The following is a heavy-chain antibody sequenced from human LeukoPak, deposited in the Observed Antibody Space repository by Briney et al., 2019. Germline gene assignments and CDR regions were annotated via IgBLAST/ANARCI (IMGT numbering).Heavy chain of an antibody. CDR3: IVFGDSNH. CDR2: IHTSGDT. CDR1: GFTFTYYA. D-gene: IGHD4-17*01. J-gene: IGHJ5*02. Sequence: GGSLRLSCAASGFTFTYYAMSWARQAPGKGLEWVSAIHTSGDTCYADSVKGRFTISRDTSKNTLYLQINSLRVEDTAVYYCIVFGDSNHWGQGTLVTVSS. V-gene: IGHV3-23*05.